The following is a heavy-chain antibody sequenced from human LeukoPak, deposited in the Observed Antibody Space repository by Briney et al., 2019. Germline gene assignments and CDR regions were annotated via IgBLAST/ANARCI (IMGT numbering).Heavy chain of an antibody. CDR3: ARHAIVGATTGIDY. V-gene: IGHV4-39*07. Sequence: SETLSLTCTISGGSISSSSYYWGWIRQPPGKGLEWIGSIYDSGRTFSNPSLKSRVTISVDKSKNQFSLKPSSVTAANTAVYYCARHAIVGATTGIDYWGQGTLVTVSS. D-gene: IGHD1-26*01. CDR1: GGSISSSSYY. CDR2: IYDSGRT. J-gene: IGHJ4*02.